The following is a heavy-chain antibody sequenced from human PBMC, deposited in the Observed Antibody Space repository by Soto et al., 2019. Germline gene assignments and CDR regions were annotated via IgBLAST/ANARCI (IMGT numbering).Heavy chain of an antibody. CDR1: GFTFSSYA. Sequence: EVQLLESGGGLVQPGGSLRLSCAASGFTFSSYAMSWVRQAPGKGLEWVSAISGSGGSTYYADSVKGRFTISRDNSKNTLYLQMTSLRAEATAVYYCAKDRLDLPGSWFDPWGQGTLVTVSS. V-gene: IGHV3-23*01. D-gene: IGHD6-25*01. CDR2: ISGSGGST. J-gene: IGHJ5*02. CDR3: AKDRLDLPGSWFDP.